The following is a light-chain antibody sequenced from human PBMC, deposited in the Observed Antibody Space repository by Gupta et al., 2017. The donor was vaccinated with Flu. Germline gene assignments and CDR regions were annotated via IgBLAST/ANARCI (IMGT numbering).Light chain of an antibody. Sequence: DIQMTQSPSYLSASVGDRVTITCRASQTIVDSLNWYQQRPGKAPKLLIYAASSLQSGVPSRFSGSGSGSDVTLTISSLQLEDLATYYFQQSYSTLYTFGQGTKLELK. CDR1: QTIVDS. CDR2: AAS. J-gene: IGKJ2*01. CDR3: QQSYSTLYT. V-gene: IGKV1-39*01.